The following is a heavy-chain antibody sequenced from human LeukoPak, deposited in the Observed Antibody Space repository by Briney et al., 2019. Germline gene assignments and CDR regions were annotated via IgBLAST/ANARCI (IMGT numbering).Heavy chain of an antibody. CDR1: GGSISSSIYY. Sequence: SETLSLTCSVSGGSISSSIYYWGWIRQPPGKGPEWIGSIYYTGSTYNNPSLKSRVTISVDTSKNQFSLKVRSVTAADTAVYYCARGGRGPPGYYYYMDVWGKGTTVTISS. CDR2: IYYTGST. J-gene: IGHJ6*03. D-gene: IGHD3-16*01. V-gene: IGHV4-39*07. CDR3: ARGGRGPPGYYYYMDV.